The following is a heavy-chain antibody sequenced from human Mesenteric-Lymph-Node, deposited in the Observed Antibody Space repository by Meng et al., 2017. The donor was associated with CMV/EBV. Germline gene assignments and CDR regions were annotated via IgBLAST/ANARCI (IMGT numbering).Heavy chain of an antibody. J-gene: IGHJ4*02. V-gene: IGHV4-34*01. CDR1: GGSFSGYD. Sequence: QRGGAGLLKPSGPRSLTWASYGGSFSGYDWGRNRQPPGKGLEWIGEINHSGSTNYNPSLKSRVTISADTSKNQFSLKLSSVTAADTAVYYCARHQRWLKSEGGFNYWGQGTLVTVSS. CDR3: ARHQRWLKSEGGFNY. CDR2: INHSGST. D-gene: IGHD4-23*01.